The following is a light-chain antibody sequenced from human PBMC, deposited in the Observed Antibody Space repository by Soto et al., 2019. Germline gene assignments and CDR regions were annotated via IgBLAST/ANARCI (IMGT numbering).Light chain of an antibody. Sequence: QSVLTQPASVSGSPGQSITISCTGTSSDVGSYNLVSWYQQHPGKAPKLMIYEGSKRPSGVSNRFSGSTSGNTASMTISGLQAEDEADYYCCSYAGSSTLLFGGGTKLTVL. CDR1: SSDVGSYNL. CDR2: EGS. V-gene: IGLV2-23*01. CDR3: CSYAGSSTLL. J-gene: IGLJ2*01.